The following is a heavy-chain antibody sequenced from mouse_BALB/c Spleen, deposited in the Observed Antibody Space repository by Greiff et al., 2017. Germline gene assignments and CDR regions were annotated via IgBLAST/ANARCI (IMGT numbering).Heavy chain of an antibody. V-gene: IGHV14-3*02. CDR1: GFNIKDTY. CDR3: ARYYYGYFYAMDY. J-gene: IGHJ4*01. D-gene: IGHD1-2*01. CDR2: IDPANGNT. Sequence: VQLKESGAELVKPGASVKLSCTASGFNIKDTYMHWVKQRPEQGLEWIGRIDPANGNTKYDPKFQGKATITADTSSNTAYLQLSSLTSEDTAVYYCARYYYGYFYAMDYWGQGTSVTVSS.